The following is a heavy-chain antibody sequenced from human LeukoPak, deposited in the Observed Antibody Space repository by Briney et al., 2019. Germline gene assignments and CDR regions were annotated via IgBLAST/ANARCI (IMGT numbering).Heavy chain of an antibody. CDR1: GGSISSYY. J-gene: IGHJ2*01. Sequence: SETLSLTCTVSGGSISSYYWSWIRQPAGKGLQWIGRIFNSGNTNYNPSLKSRVTMSVDTSKNQFSVKLSSVTAADTAMYFCAGSKFDRYFDLWGRGTLVTVSS. CDR3: AGSKFDRYFDL. CDR2: IFNSGNT. V-gene: IGHV4-4*07. D-gene: IGHD3-10*02.